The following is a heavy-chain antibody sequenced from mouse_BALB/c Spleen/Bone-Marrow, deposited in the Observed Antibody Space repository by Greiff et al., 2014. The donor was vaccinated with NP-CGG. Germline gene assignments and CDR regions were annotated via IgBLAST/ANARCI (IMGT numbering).Heavy chain of an antibody. CDR1: GYTFTSYY. D-gene: IGHD2-3*01. CDR2: IYPGNVNT. J-gene: IGHJ1*01. CDR3: ASYDGSYFDV. Sequence: QVQLKQSGPELVKPWASVRISCKASGYTFTSYYIHWVKQRPGQGLEWIGWIYPGNVNTKYNEKFKGKATLTADKSSSTAYMQLSSLTSEDSAVYFCASYDGSYFDVWGAGTTVTVSS. V-gene: IGHV1S56*01.